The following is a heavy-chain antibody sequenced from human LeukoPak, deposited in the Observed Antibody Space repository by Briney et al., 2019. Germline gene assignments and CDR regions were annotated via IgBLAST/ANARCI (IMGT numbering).Heavy chain of an antibody. CDR2: IYGGGGT. CDR1: GFTVTNNY. CDR3: AKAEGYDILTGLDY. D-gene: IGHD3-9*01. V-gene: IGHV3-53*01. J-gene: IGHJ4*02. Sequence: GGSLRLSCAASGFTVTNNYMSWVRQAPGKGLEWVSVIYGGGGTYYADSVKGRFTISRDNSKNTLSLQMNSLRAEDTAVYYCAKAEGYDILTGLDYWGQGTLVTVSS.